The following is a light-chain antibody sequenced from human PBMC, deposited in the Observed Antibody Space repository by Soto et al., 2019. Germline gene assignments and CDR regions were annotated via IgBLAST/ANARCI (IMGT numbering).Light chain of an antibody. J-gene: IGLJ3*02. V-gene: IGLV2-11*01. Sequence: QSALTQPRSVSGSPGQSVTISCTGTSSDVGGYKYVSWYKQHPGKAHKFIIYDVSERPSGVSDRFSVSKSGNTASLNISGVEAEDEGDYYCCSYAGSYSWVFGGGTQLTVL. CDR3: CSYAGSYSWV. CDR2: DVS. CDR1: SSDVGGYKY.